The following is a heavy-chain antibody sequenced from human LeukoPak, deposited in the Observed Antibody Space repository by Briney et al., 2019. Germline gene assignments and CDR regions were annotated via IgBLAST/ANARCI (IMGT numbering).Heavy chain of an antibody. CDR1: GFTFSSYE. CDR2: ISSSGSTI. V-gene: IGHV3-48*03. J-gene: IGHJ4*02. D-gene: IGHD3-10*01. CDR3: ARDGSGSYYNLPFDY. Sequence: GGSLRLSCAASGFTFSSYEMNWVRQAPGKGLEWVSYISSSGSTIYYADSVKDRFTISRDNAKNSLYLQMNSLRAEDTAVYYCARDGSGSYYNLPFDYWGQGTLVTVSS.